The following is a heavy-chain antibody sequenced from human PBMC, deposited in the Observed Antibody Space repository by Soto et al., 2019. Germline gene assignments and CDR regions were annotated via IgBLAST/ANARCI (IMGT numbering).Heavy chain of an antibody. Sequence: SETLSLTCAVSGGSISSGGYSWSWIRQPPGKGLEWIGYIYHSGSTYYNPSLKSRVTISVDRSKNQFSLKLSSVTAADTAVYYCARADYGGTLFDYWGQGTLVTVSS. CDR1: GGSISSGGYS. V-gene: IGHV4-30-2*01. J-gene: IGHJ4*02. CDR2: IYHSGST. D-gene: IGHD4-17*01. CDR3: ARADYGGTLFDY.